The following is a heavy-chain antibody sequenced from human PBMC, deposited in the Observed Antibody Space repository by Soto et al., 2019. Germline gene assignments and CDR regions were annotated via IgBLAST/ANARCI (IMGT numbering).Heavy chain of an antibody. CDR1: GYTFTSYA. D-gene: IGHD6-25*01. V-gene: IGHV1-3*01. CDR3: ARDSPRSEDGPDAFDI. CDR2: INAGNGNT. Sequence: GASVKVSCKASGYTFTSYAMHWVRQAPGQRLEWMGWINAGNGNTKYSQKFQGRVTITRDTSASTAYMELSSLRSEDTAVYYCARDSPRSEDGPDAFDIWGQGTMVTVSS. J-gene: IGHJ3*02.